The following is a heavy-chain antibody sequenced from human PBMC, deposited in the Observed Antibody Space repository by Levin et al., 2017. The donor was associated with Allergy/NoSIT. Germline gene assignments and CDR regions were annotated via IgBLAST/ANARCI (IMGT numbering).Heavy chain of an antibody. CDR3: ARSIAAAGTAIDY. V-gene: IGHV3-23*01. J-gene: IGHJ4*02. D-gene: IGHD6-13*01. CDR2: ISGSGGST. CDR1: GFTFSSYA. Sequence: GGSLRLSCAASGFTFSSYAMSWVRQAPGKGLEWVSAISGSGGSTYYADSVKGRFTISRDNSKNTLYLQMNSLRAEDTAVYYCARSIAAAGTAIDYWGQGTLVTVSS.